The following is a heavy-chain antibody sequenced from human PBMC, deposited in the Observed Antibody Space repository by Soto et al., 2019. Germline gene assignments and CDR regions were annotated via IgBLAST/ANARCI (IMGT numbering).Heavy chain of an antibody. Sequence: SVKVSCKASGGTFCSYAITWVRRAPRQGLEWLGGIIPILNSPAYAQKFQARVVITADEITNTAYMELNSLRFDDTAVYYCAREAPYCTSATCPKFYDMDVWGQGTTVTVSS. J-gene: IGHJ6*02. CDR3: AREAPYCTSATCPKFYDMDV. V-gene: IGHV1-69*13. CDR2: IIPILNSP. D-gene: IGHD2-2*01. CDR1: GGTFCSYA.